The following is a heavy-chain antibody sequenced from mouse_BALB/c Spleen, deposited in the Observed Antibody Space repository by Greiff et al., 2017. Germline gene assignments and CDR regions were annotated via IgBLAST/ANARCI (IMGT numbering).Heavy chain of an antibody. CDR2: INSNGGST. CDR1: GFTFSSYY. D-gene: IGHD1-1*01. J-gene: IGHJ4*01. V-gene: IGHV5-6-2*01. CDR3: ARHYGSGAMDY. Sequence: DVMLVESGGGLVKLGGSLKLSCAASGFTFSSYYMSWVRQTPEKRLELVAAINSNGGSTYYPDTVKGRFTISRDNAKNTLYLQMSSLKSEDTALYYCARHYGSGAMDYWGQGTSVTVSS.